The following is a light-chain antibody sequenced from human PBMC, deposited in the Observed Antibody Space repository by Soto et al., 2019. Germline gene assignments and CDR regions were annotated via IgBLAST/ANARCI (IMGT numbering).Light chain of an antibody. CDR1: SSDVGGYNY. V-gene: IGLV2-14*01. Sequence: QSVLTQPASVSGSPGQSITISCSGTSSDVGGYNYVSWYQQHPGKAPKVMIFGVSNRPSGVSNRFSGSKSGNTASLTISGLQAEDEADYYCVSYTSSSTLVFGGGTKVTVL. CDR3: VSYTSSSTLV. CDR2: GVS. J-gene: IGLJ3*02.